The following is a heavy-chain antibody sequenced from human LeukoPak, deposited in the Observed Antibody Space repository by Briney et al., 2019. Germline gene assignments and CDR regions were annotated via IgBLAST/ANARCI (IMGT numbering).Heavy chain of an antibody. CDR3: ARGLRYSSGKFDY. CDR1: GFTVSSNY. J-gene: IGHJ4*02. CDR2: IYSGGST. Sequence: PGGSLRLSCAASGFTVSSNYMSWVRQAPGKGLEWVSVIYSGGSTYYADSVKGRFTISRDNSKNTLYLQMNSLRAEDTAVYYCARGLRYSSGKFDYWGQGTLVTVSS. V-gene: IGHV3-53*01. D-gene: IGHD6-19*01.